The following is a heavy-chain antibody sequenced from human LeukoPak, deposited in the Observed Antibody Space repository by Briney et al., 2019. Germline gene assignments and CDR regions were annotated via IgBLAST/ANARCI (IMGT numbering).Heavy chain of an antibody. CDR1: GFTFSSYG. CDR2: ISYDGSNK. Sequence: GRSLRLSCAAFGFTFSSYGMHWVRQAPGKGLEGVAVISYDGSNKYYAGSVKGRFTISRDNSKNTLYLQMNSLRAEDTAVYYCAKDGYDILTGYPPEQHYYYGMDVWGQGTTVTVSS. CDR3: AKDGYDILTGYPPEQHYYYGMDV. D-gene: IGHD3-9*01. J-gene: IGHJ6*02. V-gene: IGHV3-30*18.